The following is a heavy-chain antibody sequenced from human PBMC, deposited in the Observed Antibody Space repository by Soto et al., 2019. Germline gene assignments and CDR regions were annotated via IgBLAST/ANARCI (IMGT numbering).Heavy chain of an antibody. CDR1: GFTFNMYW. J-gene: IGHJ4*02. V-gene: IGHV3-74*01. D-gene: IGHD4-4*01. CDR3: IRDRTTITLFDY. CDR2: ISTDGTTT. Sequence: PGGSLRLSCAASGFTFNMYWRHWVRHAPGKGLEWISRISTDGTTTGYADSVRGRLTVSRDNAKNTLYLQMNSLRVEDTAVYYCIRDRTTITLFDYWGQGALVTVSS.